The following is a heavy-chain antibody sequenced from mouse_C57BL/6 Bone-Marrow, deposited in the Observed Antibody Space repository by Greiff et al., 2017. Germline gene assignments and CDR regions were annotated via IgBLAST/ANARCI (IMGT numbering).Heavy chain of an antibody. D-gene: IGHD1-1*01. CDR1: GYTFTSYG. V-gene: IGHV1-81*01. CDR3: ASGSRGAY. Sequence: QVQLQQSGAELARPGASVKLSCKASGYTFTSYGISWVKQRTGQGLEWIGEIYPRSGNTYYNEKFKGKATLTADKSTSTAYMELRSLTSEDSAVYFCASGSRGAYWGQGTLVTVSA. CDR2: IYPRSGNT. J-gene: IGHJ3*01.